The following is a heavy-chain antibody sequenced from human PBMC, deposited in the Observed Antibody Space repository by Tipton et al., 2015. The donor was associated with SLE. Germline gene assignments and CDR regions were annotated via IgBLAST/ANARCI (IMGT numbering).Heavy chain of an antibody. CDR3: AREKKVFGGERYYYYGMDV. V-gene: IGHV3-48*01. CDR1: GFTFSSYS. Sequence: SLRLSCAASGFTFSSYSMNWVRQAPGKGLEWVSYISSSSSTIYYADSVKGRFTISRDNAKNSLYLQMNSLRAEDTAVYYCAREKKVFGGERYYYYGMDVWGQGTTVTVSS. D-gene: IGHD3-3*01. CDR2: ISSSSSTI. J-gene: IGHJ6*02.